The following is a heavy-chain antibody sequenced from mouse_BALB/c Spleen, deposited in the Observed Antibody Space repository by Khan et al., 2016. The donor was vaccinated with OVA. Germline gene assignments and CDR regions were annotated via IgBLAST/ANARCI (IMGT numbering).Heavy chain of an antibody. CDR3: AKFTPDYYSMDY. V-gene: IGHV2-3*01. CDR1: GFSLTSYG. D-gene: IGHD1-1*01. Sequence: VELVESGPGLVVPSQSLSITCTVSGFSLTSYGVNWIRQPPGKGLEWLGVIWGDGNTNYHSALISRLIISKDNSKSQVFLKLNSLQTDDTATYXCAKFTPDYYSMDYWGQGTSVTVAS. J-gene: IGHJ4*01. CDR2: IWGDGNT.